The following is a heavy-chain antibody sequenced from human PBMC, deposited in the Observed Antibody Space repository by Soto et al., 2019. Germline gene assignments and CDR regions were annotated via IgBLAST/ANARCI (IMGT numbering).Heavy chain of an antibody. D-gene: IGHD6-6*01. CDR1: GFTFSSYW. J-gene: IGHJ6*03. V-gene: IGHV3-74*01. CDR3: ARVTTSSIAAPYPYYYYYYMDV. Sequence: HPGGSLRLSCAASGFTFSSYWMHWVRQAPGKGLVWVSRINSDGSSTSYADSVKGRFTISRDNAKNTLYLQMNSLRAEDTAVYYCARVTTSSIAAPYPYYYYYYMDVWGKGTTVTVSS. CDR2: INSDGSST.